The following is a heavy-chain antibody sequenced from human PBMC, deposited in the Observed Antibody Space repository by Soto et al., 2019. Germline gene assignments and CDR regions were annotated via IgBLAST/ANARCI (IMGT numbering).Heavy chain of an antibody. J-gene: IGHJ4*02. Sequence: VTLSLTRRVSGGAITTPNYYWSWVRQPPGKGLEWIANIYYSGSTYYSPSLRSRVTVSVDTSKNQFSLTLSSVTAADTAMYYCASLQVPGNFDYWGQGALVTVSS. CDR3: ASLQVPGNFDY. D-gene: IGHD6-13*01. CDR2: IYYSGST. CDR1: GGAITTPNYY. V-gene: IGHV4-39*01.